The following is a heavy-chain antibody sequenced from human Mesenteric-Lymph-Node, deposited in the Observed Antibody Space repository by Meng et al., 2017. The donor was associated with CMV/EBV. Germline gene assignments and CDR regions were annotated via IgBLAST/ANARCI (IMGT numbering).Heavy chain of an antibody. CDR2: IKQDGSEK. CDR1: GFTFSSYW. D-gene: IGHD3-10*01. J-gene: IGHJ3*01. V-gene: IGHV3-7*01. CDR3: ARRGPGSWVTFDL. Sequence: GESLKISCAASGFTFSSYWMSWVRQAPGKGLEWVANIKQDGSEKYFVDSVKGRFTISRDNAKNSLYLQMNSLRAEDTAVYYCARRGPGSWVTFDLWGQGTMVTVSS.